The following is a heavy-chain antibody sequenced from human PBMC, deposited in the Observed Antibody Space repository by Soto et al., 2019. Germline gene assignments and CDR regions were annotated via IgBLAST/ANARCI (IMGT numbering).Heavy chain of an antibody. CDR3: ARGVVGSGSSWYDFWFDP. CDR1: GGTFSSYT. J-gene: IGHJ5*02. V-gene: IGHV1-69*02. CDR2: IIPILGIA. Sequence: ASVKVSCKASGGTFSSYTISWVRQAPGQGLEWMGRIIPILGIANYAQKFQGRVTITADKSTSTAYMELSSLRSEDTAVYYCARGVVGSGSSWYDFWFDPWGQGTLVTVSS. D-gene: IGHD6-13*01.